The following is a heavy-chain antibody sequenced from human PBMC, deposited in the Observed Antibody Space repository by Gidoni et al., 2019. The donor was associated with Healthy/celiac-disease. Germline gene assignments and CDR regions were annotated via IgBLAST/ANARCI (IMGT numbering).Heavy chain of an antibody. J-gene: IGHJ4*02. CDR3: AREDYYDSSGYRHAPTAAVE. CDR2: IIPIFGTA. V-gene: IGHV1-69*01. CDR1: GGTFSSYS. Sequence: QVQLVQSGAEVKKPGSSVKVSCKASGGTFSSYSFSWVRQAPGQGLEWMGGIIPIFGTANYAQKFQGRVTITADESTSTAYMELSSLRSEDTAVYYCAREDYYDSSGYRHAPTAAVEWGQGTLVTVSS. D-gene: IGHD3-22*01.